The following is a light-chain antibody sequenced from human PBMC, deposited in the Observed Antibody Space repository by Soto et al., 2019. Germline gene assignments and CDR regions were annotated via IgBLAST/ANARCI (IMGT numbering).Light chain of an antibody. CDR3: QTWGTDSWV. Sequence: QPVLTQSPSASASLGASVKLTCTLSSGHSSYAIAWHQQQPEKGPRYLMKLNSDGSHSQGDGIPDRFSGSSSGAERYLTISSLQSEDEADYYCQTWGTDSWVFGGGTKVTVL. CDR1: SGHSSYA. CDR2: LNSDGSH. V-gene: IGLV4-69*01. J-gene: IGLJ2*01.